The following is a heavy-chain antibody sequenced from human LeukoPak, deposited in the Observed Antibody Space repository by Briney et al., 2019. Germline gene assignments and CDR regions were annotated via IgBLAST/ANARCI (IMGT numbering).Heavy chain of an antibody. J-gene: IGHJ4*02. CDR2: INHSGST. Sequence: PSETLSLTCAVYGGSFSGYYWSWIRQPPGKGLEWIGEINHSGSTNYNPSLKSRVTISVDTSKNQFSLKLSSVTAADTAVYYCARGLVVTAGGAFDYWGQGTLVTVSS. CDR1: GGSFSGYY. CDR3: ARGLVVTAGGAFDY. D-gene: IGHD2-21*02. V-gene: IGHV4-34*01.